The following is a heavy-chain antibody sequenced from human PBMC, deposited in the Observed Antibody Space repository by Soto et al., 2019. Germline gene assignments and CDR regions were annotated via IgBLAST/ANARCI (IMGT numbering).Heavy chain of an antibody. V-gene: IGHV1-2*04. J-gene: IGHJ4*02. CDR2: INPKGGGR. D-gene: IGHD2-21*02. CDR1: GYTFIDYY. Sequence: QVQLLQSGAEVKKPGASVKVSCKASGYTFIDYYMHWVRQAPGQGPEWMGCINPKGGGRKYAQKFQDWVTMTWDTSISTAYMELNRLRSDDTAVYYCARESVALTKDFDYWGQGTLVTASS. CDR3: ARESVALTKDFDY.